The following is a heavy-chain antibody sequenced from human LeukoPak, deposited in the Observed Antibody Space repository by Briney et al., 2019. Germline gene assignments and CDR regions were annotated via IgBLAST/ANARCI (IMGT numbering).Heavy chain of an antibody. J-gene: IGHJ5*02. CDR3: AGRLEWLLWPFDP. Sequence: GGSLRLSCAASGFTFSSYAMHWVRQAQGQGLEWVAVISYDGSNKYYADSVKGRFTISRDNSKNTPYLQMNSLRAEDTAVYYCAGRLEWLLWPFDPWGQGTLVTVSS. CDR1: GFTFSSYA. CDR2: ISYDGSNK. V-gene: IGHV3-30-3*01. D-gene: IGHD3-3*01.